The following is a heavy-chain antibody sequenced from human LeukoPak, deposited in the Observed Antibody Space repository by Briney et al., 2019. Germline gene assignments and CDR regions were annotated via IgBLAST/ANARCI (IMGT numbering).Heavy chain of an antibody. V-gene: IGHV4-34*01. CDR1: GGSFSGYY. CDR2: INHSGST. CDR3: ARQKGYSSSWRYNWFDP. J-gene: IGHJ5*02. D-gene: IGHD6-13*01. Sequence: SETLSLTCAVYGGSFSGYYWSWIRQPPGKGLEWIGEINHSGSTNYNPSLKSRVTISVDTSKNQFSLKLSSVTAADTAVCYCARQKGYSSSWRYNWFDPWGQGTLVTVSS.